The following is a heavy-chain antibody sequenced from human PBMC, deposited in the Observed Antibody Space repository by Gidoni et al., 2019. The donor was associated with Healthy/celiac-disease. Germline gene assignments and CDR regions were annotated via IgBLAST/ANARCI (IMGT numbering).Heavy chain of an antibody. D-gene: IGHD2-15*01. J-gene: IGHJ4*02. Sequence: EVQLVESGGGLDKPGGSLRLYCADSGCPFSSYSMNWVRQAPGKGLELVSSISSSISYIYYADSVKGRFTISRDNAKNSLYLQMNSLRAEDTAVYYCARDAVVVAATPLDYWGQGTLVTVSS. V-gene: IGHV3-21*01. CDR2: ISSSISYI. CDR1: GCPFSSYS. CDR3: ARDAVVVAATPLDY.